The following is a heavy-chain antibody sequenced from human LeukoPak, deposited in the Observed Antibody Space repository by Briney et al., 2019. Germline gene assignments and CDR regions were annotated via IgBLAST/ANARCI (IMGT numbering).Heavy chain of an antibody. D-gene: IGHD3-3*01. CDR2: IYTSGTT. CDR1: GGSISTYY. V-gene: IGHV4-4*09. CDR3: ARERYYDFWSGYLDNWFDP. J-gene: IGHJ5*02. Sequence: SETLSLTCTVSGGSISTYYWSWIRQPPGKGLEWIGYIYTSGTTNYNPSPKSRVTIPVDTSKNQFSLKLSSVTAADTAVYYCARERYYDFWSGYLDNWFDPWGQGTLVTVSS.